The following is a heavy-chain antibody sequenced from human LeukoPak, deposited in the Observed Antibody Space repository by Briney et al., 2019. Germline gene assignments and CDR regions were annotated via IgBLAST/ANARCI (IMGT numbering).Heavy chain of an antibody. Sequence: PGGSLGLSCAASGFTFSSYAMSWVRQAPGKGLEWVSAISGSGGSTYYADSVKGRFTISRDNSKNTLYLQMNSLRAEDTAVYYCAKLPTSRGLPSIFDYWGQGTLVTVSS. CDR1: GFTFSSYA. CDR2: ISGSGGST. V-gene: IGHV3-23*01. CDR3: AKLPTSRGLPSIFDY. D-gene: IGHD3-10*01. J-gene: IGHJ4*02.